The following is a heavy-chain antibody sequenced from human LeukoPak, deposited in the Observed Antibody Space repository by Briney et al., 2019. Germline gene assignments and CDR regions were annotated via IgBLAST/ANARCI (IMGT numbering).Heavy chain of an antibody. CDR2: ISSSSSYI. J-gene: IGHJ4*02. CDR1: GFIFSSSA. CDR3: ARKRLQFPFDY. V-gene: IGHV3-21*01. D-gene: IGHD5-24*01. Sequence: GGSLRLSCSVSGFIFSSSAMHWVRQAPGKGLEWVSSISSSSSYIYYADSVKGRFTISRDNAKNSLYLQMNSLRAEDTAVYYCARKRLQFPFDYWGQGTLVTVSS.